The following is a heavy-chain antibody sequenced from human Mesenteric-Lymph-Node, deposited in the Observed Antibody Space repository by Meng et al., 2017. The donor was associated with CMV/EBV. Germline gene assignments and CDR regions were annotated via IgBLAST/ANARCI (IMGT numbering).Heavy chain of an antibody. CDR2: IYSSGST. V-gene: IGHV3-NL1*01. CDR1: GFTFSAYG. CDR3: ASAGCASCSDF. D-gene: IGHD2-2*01. Sequence: GGSLRLSCAASGFTFSAYGMHWVRQAPGKGLEWVSVIYSSGSTYYADSVKGRFTISRDNSKNTLYFQMNSLRGEDTAIYYCASAGCASCSDFWGQGTLVTVSS. J-gene: IGHJ4*02.